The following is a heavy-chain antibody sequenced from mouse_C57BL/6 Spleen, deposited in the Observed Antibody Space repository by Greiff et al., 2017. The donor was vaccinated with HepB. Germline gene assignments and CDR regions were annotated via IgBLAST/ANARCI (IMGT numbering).Heavy chain of an antibody. J-gene: IGHJ2*01. D-gene: IGHD1-1*01. Sequence: DVMLVESGGGLVKPGGSLKLSCAASGFTFSDYGMHWVRQAPEKGLEWVAYISSGSSTIYYADTVKGRFTISRDNAKNTLFLQMTSLRSEDTAMYYCARYYYGSGLAFDYWGQGTTLTVSS. CDR1: GFTFSDYG. V-gene: IGHV5-17*01. CDR3: ARYYYGSGLAFDY. CDR2: ISSGSSTI.